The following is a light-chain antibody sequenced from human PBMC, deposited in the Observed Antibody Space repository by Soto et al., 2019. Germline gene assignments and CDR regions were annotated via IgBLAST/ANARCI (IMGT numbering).Light chain of an antibody. J-gene: IGKJ4*01. CDR3: QQYNDWPIT. Sequence: EVVMTQSPASLSVSPGERVTLSCRASQSVGSNLAWYQQKRGQVPRLLIYGASTRATGISVRFSGSGSGTEFTLAISSLQSEDFAVYYCQQYNDWPITFGEGTTVEIK. CDR2: GAS. CDR1: QSVGSN. V-gene: IGKV3-15*01.